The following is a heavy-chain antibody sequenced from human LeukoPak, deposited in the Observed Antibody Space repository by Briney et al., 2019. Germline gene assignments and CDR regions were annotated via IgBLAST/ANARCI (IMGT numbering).Heavy chain of an antibody. CDR1: GFTFSSYA. CDR2: ISYDGSNK. V-gene: IGHV3-30-3*01. J-gene: IGHJ4*02. D-gene: IGHD5-12*01. CDR3: ARGESLVTTIDY. Sequence: GSLRLSCAASGFTFSSYAMHWVRQAPGKGLEWVAVISYDGSNKYYADSVKGRFTISRDNSKNTLYLQMNSLRAEDTAVYYCARGESLVTTIDYWGQGTLVTVSS.